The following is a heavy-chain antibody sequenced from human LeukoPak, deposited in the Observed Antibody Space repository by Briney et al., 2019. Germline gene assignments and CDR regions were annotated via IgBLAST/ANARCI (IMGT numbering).Heavy chain of an antibody. D-gene: IGHD5-24*01. CDR1: GASISSYY. CDR3: ARDLPQLSAFDI. CDR2: MYTSGST. V-gene: IGHV4-4*07. Sequence: SETLSLTCTVSGASISSYYWTWIRQPAGKGLEWIGRMYTSGSTNYNPSLKSRVTMSVDTSKNQFSLKLSSVTAADTAVYYCARDLPQLSAFDIWGQGTMVTVSS. J-gene: IGHJ3*02.